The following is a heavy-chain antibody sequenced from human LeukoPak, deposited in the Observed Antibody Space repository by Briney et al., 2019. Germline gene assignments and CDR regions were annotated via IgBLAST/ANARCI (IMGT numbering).Heavy chain of an antibody. CDR3: ASDMWGSQCTCRDY. D-gene: IGHD3-16*01. Sequence: GGSLRLSCAASGFTFSNVWMGWFRQAPGKGLEWVGRIRKATEGGATDYAAPVQGRFTISRDDSSNTLYLQMNSLQTEDAAVYFCASDMWGSQCTCRDYWGQGTLVTVSS. CDR2: IRKATEGGAT. J-gene: IGHJ4*02. V-gene: IGHV3-15*01. CDR1: GFTFSNVW.